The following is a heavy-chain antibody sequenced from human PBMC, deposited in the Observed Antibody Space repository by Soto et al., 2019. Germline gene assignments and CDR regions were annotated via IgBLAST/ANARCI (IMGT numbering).Heavy chain of an antibody. CDR3: ARDSRFWSGYYHTGPPLHGMDV. CDR2: IYYSGST. Sequence: SETLSLACTVSGGCISSGGCYWSWIRQHPGKGLELIWYIYYSGSTYYNPSLKSRVTISLDTSKNQFSLKLSSVTAADTAVYYCARDSRFWSGYYHTGPPLHGMDVWGQGTTVTVSS. V-gene: IGHV4-31*03. D-gene: IGHD3-3*01. J-gene: IGHJ6*02. CDR1: GGCISSGGCY.